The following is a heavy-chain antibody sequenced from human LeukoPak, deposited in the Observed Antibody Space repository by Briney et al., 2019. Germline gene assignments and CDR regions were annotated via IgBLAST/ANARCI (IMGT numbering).Heavy chain of an antibody. CDR3: AREGDGSNSGFAY. D-gene: IGHD4-11*01. Sequence: GGSLRLSRAASGFTVGSYWVGWVRQAPGKGLGWVANIKQDGSEKYYVDSVKGRFTFTRDNAKNLLYLQTNSLTLDDTAVYFCAREGDGSNSGFAYWGQGTLVTVSS. CDR1: GFTVGSYW. CDR2: IKQDGSEK. V-gene: IGHV3-7*01. J-gene: IGHJ4*02.